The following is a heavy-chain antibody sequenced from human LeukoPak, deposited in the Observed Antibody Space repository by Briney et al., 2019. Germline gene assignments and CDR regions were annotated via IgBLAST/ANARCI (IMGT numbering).Heavy chain of an antibody. V-gene: IGHV3-7*01. D-gene: IGHD3-16*01. Sequence: GGSLRLSCAASGFTFSDSWMSWVRQAPGKGLEWVANMNQDGSEKDYVDSVKGRFAISRDNARNSLYLQMGSLRAEDTAVYYCATYTHWVAGDVWGQGTTVTVSS. CDR3: ATYTHWVAGDV. J-gene: IGHJ6*02. CDR1: GFTFSDSW. CDR2: MNQDGSEK.